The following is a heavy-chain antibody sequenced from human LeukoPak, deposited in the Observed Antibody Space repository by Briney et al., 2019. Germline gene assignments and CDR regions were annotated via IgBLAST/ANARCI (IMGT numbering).Heavy chain of an antibody. V-gene: IGHV3-15*01. CDR3: TPEAGEEHYYYYYGMDV. CDR2: IKSKTDGGTT. D-gene: IGHD7-27*01. J-gene: IGHJ6*02. Sequence: GGSLRLSCAASGFTISNAWMSWVRQAPGKGLEWVGRIKSKTDGGTTDYAAPVKGRFTISRDDSKNTLYLQMNSLKTEDTAVYYCTPEAGEEHYYYYYGMDVWGQGTTVTVSS. CDR1: GFTISNAW.